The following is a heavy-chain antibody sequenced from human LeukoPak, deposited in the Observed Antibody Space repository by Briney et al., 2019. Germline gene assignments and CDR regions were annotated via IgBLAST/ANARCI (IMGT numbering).Heavy chain of an antibody. V-gene: IGHV3-30*02. Sequence: GGSLRLSCAASGFTFSSYGMHWVRQAPGKGLEWVAFIRYDGSNKYYADSVKGRFTISRDNAKNSLYLQMNSLRAEDTAVYYCASLVPLSYDYGDYGATGGGGQGTLVTVSS. CDR3: ASLVPLSYDYGDYGATGG. CDR1: GFTFSSYG. D-gene: IGHD4-17*01. CDR2: IRYDGSNK. J-gene: IGHJ4*02.